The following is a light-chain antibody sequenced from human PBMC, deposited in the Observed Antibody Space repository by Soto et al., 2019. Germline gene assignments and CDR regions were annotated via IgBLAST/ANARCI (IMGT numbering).Light chain of an antibody. CDR3: CSYVGSSTSYV. J-gene: IGLJ1*01. CDR1: NRDVGNYNL. V-gene: IGLV2-23*02. Sequence: QSVLTQPASLSGSPGQSNTISCTGTNRDVGNYNLVSWYQQHPGKAPKLMIYEVNKWPSGVSNRFSGSKSGNTASLTISGLQAEDEADYYCCSYVGSSTSYVFGTGTKVTVL. CDR2: EVN.